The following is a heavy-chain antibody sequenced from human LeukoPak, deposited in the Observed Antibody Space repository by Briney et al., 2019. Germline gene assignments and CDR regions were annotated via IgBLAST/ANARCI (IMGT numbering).Heavy chain of an antibody. CDR1: GHTFTNYG. Sequence: ASVKVSCKASGHTFTNYGISWVRQAPGQGLEWMGWISIYNGNTDYAQKLRGRVTMTADTSTSTAHMELRSLRSDDTAVYYCARITYDFWSGYYMPDDPWGQGTLVTVSS. CDR2: ISIYNGNT. D-gene: IGHD3-3*01. V-gene: IGHV1-18*01. CDR3: ARITYDFWSGYYMPDDP. J-gene: IGHJ5*02.